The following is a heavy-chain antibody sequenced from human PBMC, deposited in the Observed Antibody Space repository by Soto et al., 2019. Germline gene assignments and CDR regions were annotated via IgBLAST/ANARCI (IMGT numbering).Heavy chain of an antibody. CDR2: IIPIFGTA. J-gene: IGHJ6*02. V-gene: IGHV1-69*12. CDR1: GGTFSSYA. CDR3: ARAYSRRCYSPYRMDL. D-gene: IGHD6-13*01. Sequence: QVQLVQSGAEVKKPGSSVKVSCKASGGTFSSYAISWVRQAPGQGLEWMGGIIPIFGTANYAQKFQGRVTLTADDSTRTAFMELSSLRSEDAAVFYCARAYSRRCYSPYRMDLWGQGPTVTVSS.